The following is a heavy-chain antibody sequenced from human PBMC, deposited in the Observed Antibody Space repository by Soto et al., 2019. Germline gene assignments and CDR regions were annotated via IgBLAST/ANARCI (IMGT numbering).Heavy chain of an antibody. CDR3: TTGRMTYGEFDY. V-gene: IGHV3-15*01. J-gene: IGHJ4*02. CDR2: IKSKTDGGTT. D-gene: IGHD3-10*01. Sequence: EVQLVESGGGLVKPGGSLRFSCAASGFTFSNAWMSWVRQAPGKGLEWVGRIKSKTDGGTTDYAAPVKGRFTISRDDSKNTLYLQMNSLKTEDTAVYYCTTGRMTYGEFDYWGQGTLVTVSS. CDR1: GFTFSNAW.